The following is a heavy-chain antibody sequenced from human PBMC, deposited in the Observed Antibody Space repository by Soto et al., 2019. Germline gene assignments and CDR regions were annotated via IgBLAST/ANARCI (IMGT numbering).Heavy chain of an antibody. CDR3: ASSLRFNVHYYYMDV. D-gene: IGHD5-12*01. Sequence: SETLSLTCTVSGGSISSYYWSWIRQPPGKGLEWIGYIYYSGSTNYNPSLKSRVTISVDTSKNQFSLKLSSVTAADTAVYYCASSLRFNVHYYYMDVWGKGTTVTVSS. V-gene: IGHV4-59*08. J-gene: IGHJ6*03. CDR2: IYYSGST. CDR1: GGSISSYY.